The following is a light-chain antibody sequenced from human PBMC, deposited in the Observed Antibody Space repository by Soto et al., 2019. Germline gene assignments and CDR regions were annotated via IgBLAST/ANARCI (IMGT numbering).Light chain of an antibody. CDR3: QQGYT. J-gene: IGKJ3*01. V-gene: IGKV3-20*01. Sequence: EIVLTQSPGTPSLSPGERATLSCRASQSLAGRYLDWYQQKPGQAPRLLIYGASSRATDIPARFSGSGSGTDFTLPITRLEPEDSAVYFCQQGYTFGPGTKVDIK. CDR1: QSLAGRY. CDR2: GAS.